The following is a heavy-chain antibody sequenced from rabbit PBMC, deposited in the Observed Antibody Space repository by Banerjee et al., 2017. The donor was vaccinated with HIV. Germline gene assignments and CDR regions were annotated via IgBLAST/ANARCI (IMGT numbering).Heavy chain of an antibody. D-gene: IGHD4-1*01. CDR2: IDTSSGIT. CDR1: GFSFSSNYY. Sequence: QEQLVESGGGLVQPGGSLKLSCKASGFSFSSNYYMCWVRQAPGKGLELIACIDTSSGITWYASWVNGRFTISRSTSLNTVDLKMTSLTVADTATYFCARDLAGVIGWNFNLWGQGTLVTVS. J-gene: IGHJ4*01. CDR3: ARDLAGVIGWNFNL. V-gene: IGHV1S43*01.